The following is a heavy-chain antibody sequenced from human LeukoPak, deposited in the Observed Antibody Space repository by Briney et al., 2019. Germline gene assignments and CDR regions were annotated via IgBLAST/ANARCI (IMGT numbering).Heavy chain of an antibody. V-gene: IGHV3-69-1*02. J-gene: IGHJ4*02. CDR3: ARASNSPFDY. CDR2: FSNYNNI. Sequence: FSNYNNIKEADAVKGRFTISRDNAKNSLYLQMNSLRAGDTAIYYCARASNSPFDYWGQGTLVTVSS. D-gene: IGHD2-21*01.